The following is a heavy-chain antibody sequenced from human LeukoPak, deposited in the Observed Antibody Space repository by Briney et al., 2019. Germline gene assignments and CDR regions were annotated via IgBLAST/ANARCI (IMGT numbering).Heavy chain of an antibody. V-gene: IGHV3-74*01. D-gene: IGHD3-22*01. CDR2: IIRDGRRT. CDR1: GFTFSSYW. J-gene: IGHJ4*02. CDR3: ARGSGYNVFGE. Sequence: PGGSLRLSCVASGFTFSSYWMHWVRQVPGKGLVWVSRIIRDGRRTTYADSVKGRFTISRDNAKNTLYLQMNSLRAEDTAVYYCARGSGYNVFGEWGQGTLVT.